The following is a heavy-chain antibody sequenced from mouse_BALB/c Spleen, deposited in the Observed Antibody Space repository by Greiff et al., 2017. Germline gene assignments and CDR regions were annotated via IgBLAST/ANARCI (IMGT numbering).Heavy chain of an antibody. J-gene: IGHJ4*01. CDR3: ARDRQLSYYAMDY. D-gene: IGHD1-1*02. CDR1: GFSLTSYG. CDR2: IWAGGST. Sequence: VKVVESGPGLVAPSQSLSITCTVSGFSLTSYGVHWVRQPPGKGLEWLGVIWAGGSTNYNSALMSRLSISKDNSKSQVFLKMNSLQTDDTAMYYCARDRQLSYYAMDYWGQGTSVTVSS. V-gene: IGHV2-9*02.